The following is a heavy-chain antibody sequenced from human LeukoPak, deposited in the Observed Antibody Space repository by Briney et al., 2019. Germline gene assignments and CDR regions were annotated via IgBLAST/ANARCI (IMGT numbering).Heavy chain of an antibody. CDR3: AKDPVDPYGSGSYYQASIY. V-gene: IGHV3-23*01. Sequence: GGSLRLSCAASGFTFSSYAMSWVRQAPGKGLGWVSAISGSGGSTYYADSVKGRFTISRDNSKNTLYLQMNSLRAEDTAVYYCAKDPVDPYGSGSYYQASIYWGQGTLVTVSS. CDR2: ISGSGGST. D-gene: IGHD3-10*01. CDR1: GFTFSSYA. J-gene: IGHJ4*02.